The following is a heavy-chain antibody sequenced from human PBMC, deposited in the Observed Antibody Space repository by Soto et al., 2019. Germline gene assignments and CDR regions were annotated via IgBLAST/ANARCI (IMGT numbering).Heavy chain of an antibody. CDR2: INAGNGNT. Sequence: AASVKVSCKASGYTFTSYAMHWVRQAPGQRLEWMGWINAGNGNTKYSQKFQGRVTITRDTSASTAYMELSSLRSEDTAVYYCAGGGVAGLYYYYGMDVWGQGTTVTVSS. V-gene: IGHV1-3*01. CDR1: GYTFTSYA. J-gene: IGHJ6*02. D-gene: IGHD6-19*01. CDR3: AGGGVAGLYYYYGMDV.